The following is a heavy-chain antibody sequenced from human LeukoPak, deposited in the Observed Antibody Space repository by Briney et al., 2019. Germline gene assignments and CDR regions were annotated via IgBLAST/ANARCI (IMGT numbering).Heavy chain of an antibody. Sequence: GASVKVSCKASGYTFTTYYMHWVRQAPGQGLEWMGIINPSGGSTSYAQTFQGRVTMTRDMSTSTAYMELSSLRSEDTAVYYCAADTRPDLVYYYYYGMDVWGQGTTVTVSS. D-gene: IGHD2-15*01. CDR3: AADTRPDLVYYYYYGMDV. J-gene: IGHJ6*02. CDR1: GYTFTTYY. V-gene: IGHV1-46*01. CDR2: INPSGGST.